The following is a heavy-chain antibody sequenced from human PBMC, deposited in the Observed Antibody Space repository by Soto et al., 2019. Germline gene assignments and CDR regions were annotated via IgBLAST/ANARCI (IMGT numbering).Heavy chain of an antibody. CDR3: ARGPRNWGVDY. V-gene: IGHV4-4*02. CDR2: IYHTGGT. CDR1: GGSISSRNL. D-gene: IGHD7-27*01. Sequence: SGTLSLTCAVSGGSISSRNLWTWVRQPPGKGLEWIGEIYHTGGTNYNPSLKSRVTISVDKSKNHFSLSLSSVTAADTAVYYCARGPRNWGVDYWGQGTLVTVSS. J-gene: IGHJ4*02.